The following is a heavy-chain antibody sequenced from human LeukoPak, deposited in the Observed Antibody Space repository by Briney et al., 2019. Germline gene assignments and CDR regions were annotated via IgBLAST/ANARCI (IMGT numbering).Heavy chain of an antibody. CDR2: IYSGGGT. J-gene: IGHJ4*02. V-gene: IGHV3-66*01. Sequence: PGGSLRLSCTASGFTLSSNYMSWLRQAPGKGLEWVSVIYSGGGTYYADSVKGRFTISRDNSKNTVYLQMNSLRAEDTAVYYCATETDDYWGQGTLVTVSS. D-gene: IGHD2-21*02. CDR1: GFTLSSNY. CDR3: ATETDDY.